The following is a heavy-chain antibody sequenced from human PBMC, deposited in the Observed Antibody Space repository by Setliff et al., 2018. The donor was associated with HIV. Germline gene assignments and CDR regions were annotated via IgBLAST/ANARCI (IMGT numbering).Heavy chain of an antibody. CDR3: ARGQTSVTLQFDH. CDR2: INQDGSEK. Sequence: PGGSLRLSCAVSGFTLSSHWMVWVRQAPGKGLEWVANINQDGSEKNYVDSVKGRFTISRDNAKNSLFLQMNSLRAEDTAVYYCARGQTSVTLQFDHWGQGTLVTVSS. J-gene: IGHJ4*02. CDR1: GFTLSSHW. V-gene: IGHV3-7*01. D-gene: IGHD4-17*01.